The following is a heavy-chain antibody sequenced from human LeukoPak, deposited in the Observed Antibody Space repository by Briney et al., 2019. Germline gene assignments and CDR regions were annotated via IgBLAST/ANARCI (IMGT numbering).Heavy chain of an antibody. CDR2: ISWNSGSI. CDR3: ARECSSTSCFERDAFDI. CDR1: GFIFNNYA. J-gene: IGHJ3*02. V-gene: IGHV3-9*01. Sequence: GGSLRLSCAGSGFIFNNYAMHWVRQPPGKGLEWVSGISWNSGSIDYADSVKGRFTISRDNSKNTLYLQMNSLRAEDTAVYYCARECSSTSCFERDAFDIWGQGTMVTVSS. D-gene: IGHD2-2*01.